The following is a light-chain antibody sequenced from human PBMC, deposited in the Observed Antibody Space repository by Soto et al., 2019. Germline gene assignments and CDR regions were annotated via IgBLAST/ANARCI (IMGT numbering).Light chain of an antibody. Sequence: EIVLTQSPATLSVSPGETATLSCRASQSVSYNLAWYQQKPGQGPRLLIYGAFTRPTGIPARFSGSGSGTEFTLTISSLQSEDFAVYYCQQYKKWPPLTFGGGTKVEI. J-gene: IGKJ4*01. V-gene: IGKV3-15*01. CDR2: GAF. CDR1: QSVSYN. CDR3: QQYKKWPPLT.